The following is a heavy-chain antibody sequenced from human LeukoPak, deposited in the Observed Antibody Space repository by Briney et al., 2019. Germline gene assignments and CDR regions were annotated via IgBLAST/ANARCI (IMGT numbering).Heavy chain of an antibody. J-gene: IGHJ4*02. CDR3: ARDRRFGEFYDLFDY. CDR1: GGSISSYY. CDR2: ISASGST. V-gene: IGHV4-4*07. D-gene: IGHD3-10*01. Sequence: SETLSLTCTVSGGSISSYYWSWIRQPAGKGLECIGRISASGSTNYMPSLKSRVTMSVDTSKNQFSLELSSVTAADTAVYYCARDRRFGEFYDLFDYWGQGTLVTVSS.